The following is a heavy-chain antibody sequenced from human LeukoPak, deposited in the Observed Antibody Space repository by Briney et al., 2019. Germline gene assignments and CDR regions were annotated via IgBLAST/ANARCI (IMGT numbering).Heavy chain of an antibody. J-gene: IGHJ3*02. CDR1: GYTFKHYY. V-gene: IGHV1-46*02. CDR2: INPSDGST. CDR3: AREKRWFGELGKNDAFDI. Sequence: ASVKVSCKASGYTFKHYYMHWVRQAPGQGLEWMGRINPSDGSTSYAQKFQGRVTMTRDTSTTTVYMDLSSLRSKDTAVYYCAREKRWFGELGKNDAFDIWGQGTMVTVSS. D-gene: IGHD3-10*01.